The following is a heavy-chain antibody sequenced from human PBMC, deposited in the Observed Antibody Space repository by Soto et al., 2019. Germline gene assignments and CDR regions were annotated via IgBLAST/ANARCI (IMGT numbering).Heavy chain of an antibody. CDR2: INPSGGST. J-gene: IGHJ4*02. CDR3: ARGASLDYDSSGYLFDY. D-gene: IGHD3-22*01. Sequence: ASVKVSCKASGYTFTSYYMHWVRQAPGQGLEWMGIINPSGGSTSYAQKFQGRVTMTRDTSTSTVYMELSSLRSEDTAVYYCARGASLDYDSSGYLFDYWGQGTLVTVSS. CDR1: GYTFTSYY. V-gene: IGHV1-46*01.